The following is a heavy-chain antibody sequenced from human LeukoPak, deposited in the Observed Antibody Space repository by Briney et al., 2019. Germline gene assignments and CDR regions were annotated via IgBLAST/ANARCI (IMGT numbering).Heavy chain of an antibody. V-gene: IGHV1-2*02. CDR3: ARGSSTAPLYMDV. CDR2: LNPNSGGT. J-gene: IGHJ6*03. D-gene: IGHD4-17*01. CDR1: GYTFTGYY. Sequence: ASVKVSCKASGYTFTGYYMHWVRQAPGQGLEWMGWLNPNSGGTSYAQKFQGRVTMTRDTSISTAYMELSRLTSDDTAVYYCARGSSTAPLYMDVWGKGTTVTISS.